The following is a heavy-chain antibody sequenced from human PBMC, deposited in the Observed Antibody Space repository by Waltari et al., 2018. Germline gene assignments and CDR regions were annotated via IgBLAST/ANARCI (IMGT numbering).Heavy chain of an antibody. D-gene: IGHD2-8*01. Sequence: EVQLVESGGGLVQPGGSLRLSCAASGFTFSSYWMSWVRQAPGKGLEWVANIKQDGSEKYDVDSVKGRFTISRDNAKNSLYLQMNSLRAEDTAVYYCARGRDMVLPRYYFDYWGQGTLVTVSS. V-gene: IGHV3-7*04. J-gene: IGHJ4*02. CDR3: ARGRDMVLPRYYFDY. CDR2: IKQDGSEK. CDR1: GFTFSSYW.